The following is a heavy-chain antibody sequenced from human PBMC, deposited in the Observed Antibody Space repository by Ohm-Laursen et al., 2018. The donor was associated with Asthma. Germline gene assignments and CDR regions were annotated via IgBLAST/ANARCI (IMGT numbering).Heavy chain of an antibody. J-gene: IGHJ4*02. V-gene: IGHV1-18*04. CDR3: ATSLPSEYGDYRGGLDY. D-gene: IGHD4-17*01. Sequence: SSVKVSCKASGYTFTSYGISWVRQAPGQGLEWMGWVSAYNGNTNYAQKLQGRVTMTTDTSTSTAYMELRSLRSEDTAVYYCATSLPSEYGDYRGGLDYWGQGTLVTVSS. CDR2: VSAYNGNT. CDR1: GYTFTSYG.